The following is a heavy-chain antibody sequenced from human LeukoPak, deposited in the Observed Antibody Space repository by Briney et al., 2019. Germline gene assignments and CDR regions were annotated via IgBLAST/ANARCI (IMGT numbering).Heavy chain of an antibody. V-gene: IGHV2-5*02. J-gene: IGHJ3*02. CDR1: GFSLSTSGVG. CDR2: IYWDDDK. CDR3: AHSHYYDSSGGAFDI. Sequence: ESGPTLVKPTQTLTLTCTFSGFSLSTSGVGVGWIRQPPGKALEWLALIYWDDDKRYSPSLKSRLTITKDTSKNQVVLAMTNMEPVDTATYYSAHSHYYDSSGGAFDIWGQGTRVTVSS. D-gene: IGHD3-22*01.